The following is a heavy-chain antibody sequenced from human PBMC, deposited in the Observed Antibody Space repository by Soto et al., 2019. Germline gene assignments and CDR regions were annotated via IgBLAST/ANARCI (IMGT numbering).Heavy chain of an antibody. CDR1: GGSISSSSYS. CDR3: ATITIFGVVPNYFDY. Sequence: SETLSLTCTVSGGSISSSSYSWGWIRQPPGKGLEWIGSFYYSESTYYNPSLKSRVTISVDASKNQFSLKLSSVTAADTAVYYCATITIFGVVPNYFDYWGQGTLVTVSS. D-gene: IGHD3-3*01. V-gene: IGHV4-39*01. J-gene: IGHJ4*02. CDR2: FYYSEST.